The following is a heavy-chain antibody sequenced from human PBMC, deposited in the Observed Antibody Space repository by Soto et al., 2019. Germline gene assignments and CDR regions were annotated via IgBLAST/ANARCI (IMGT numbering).Heavy chain of an antibody. CDR3: AKDPPLKYQLLWEDWFDP. CDR1: GFTFSSYA. Sequence: GGSLRLSCAASGFTFSSYAMSWVRQAPGKGLEWVSAISGSGGSTYYADSVKGRFTISRDNSKNTLYLQMNSLRAEDTAVYYCAKDPPLKYQLLWEDWFDPWGQGTLVTVSS. V-gene: IGHV3-23*01. D-gene: IGHD2-2*01. CDR2: ISGSGGST. J-gene: IGHJ5*02.